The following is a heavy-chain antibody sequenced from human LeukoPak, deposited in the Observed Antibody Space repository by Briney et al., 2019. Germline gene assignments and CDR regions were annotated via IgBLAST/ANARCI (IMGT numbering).Heavy chain of an antibody. CDR2: IYTSGST. J-gene: IGHJ4*02. CDR1: GGSISSYY. V-gene: IGHV4-4*07. CDR3: ARDSRGYYDFWSGYFGPGGYFDY. Sequence: PSETLSLTCTVSGGSISSYYWSWIRQPAGKGLEWIGRIYTSGSTNYNPSIKSRVTMSVDTSKNQFSLKLSSVTAADTAVYYCARDSRGYYDFWSGYFGPGGYFDYWGQGTLVTVSS. D-gene: IGHD3-3*01.